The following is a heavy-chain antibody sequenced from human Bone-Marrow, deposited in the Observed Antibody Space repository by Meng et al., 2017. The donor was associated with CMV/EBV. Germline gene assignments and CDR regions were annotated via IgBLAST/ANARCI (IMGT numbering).Heavy chain of an antibody. CDR1: GGTFSSYA. V-gene: IGHV1-69*05. Sequence: SVKVSCKASGGTFSSYAISWVRQAPGQGLEWMGGIIPIFGTANYAQKFQGRVTITTDESTSTAYMELSSLRSEDTAVYYCACVEYCSSTSCYTGEYYFDYWGQGTLVTVSS. CDR2: IIPIFGTA. D-gene: IGHD2-2*02. CDR3: ACVEYCSSTSCYTGEYYFDY. J-gene: IGHJ4*02.